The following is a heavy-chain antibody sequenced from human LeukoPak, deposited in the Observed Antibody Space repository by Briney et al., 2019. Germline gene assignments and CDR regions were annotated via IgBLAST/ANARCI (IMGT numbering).Heavy chain of an antibody. CDR3: ARDAQWLVPEGYFYYMDV. CDR2: ISSRSTNI. CDR1: GFTFSRYS. V-gene: IGHV3-21*01. D-gene: IGHD6-19*01. J-gene: IGHJ6*03. Sequence: KSGGSLRLSCAGSGFTFSRYSMNWFRQAQGKGLERVSSISSRSTNIFYADLGKGRLTISRDNAKNSLYLQMNSLGAEDTAVYYCARDAQWLVPEGYFYYMDVWGKGTTVTVSS.